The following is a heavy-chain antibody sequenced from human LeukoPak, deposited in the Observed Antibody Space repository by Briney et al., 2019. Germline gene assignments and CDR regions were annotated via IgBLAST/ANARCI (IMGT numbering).Heavy chain of an antibody. CDR2: IYYSGST. Sequence: SETLSLTCTVSGGSISSYYWSWIRQPPGKGLEWIGYIYYSGSTNYNPSLKSRVTISVDTSKNQFSLKLSSVTAADTAVYYCARRYSSSWYSRYYYYMDVWGKGTTVTISS. CDR1: GGSISSYY. V-gene: IGHV4-59*01. D-gene: IGHD6-13*01. CDR3: ARRYSSSWYSRYYYYMDV. J-gene: IGHJ6*03.